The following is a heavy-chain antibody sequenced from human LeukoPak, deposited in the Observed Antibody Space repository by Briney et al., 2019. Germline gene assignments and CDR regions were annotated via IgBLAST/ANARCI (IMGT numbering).Heavy chain of an antibody. CDR3: ARDRRYSDSGYFYYDY. J-gene: IGHJ4*02. D-gene: IGHD3-22*01. V-gene: IGHV3-48*01. Sequence: GGSLRPSCVASGFSLSGYSINWVRQAPGKGLEWVSYISGGADPIYYADSVKGRFTISRDIGKNSLYLQMNSLRVEDTAVYYCARDRRYSDSGYFYYDYCGQGALVTVSS. CDR1: GFSLSGYS. CDR2: ISGGADPI.